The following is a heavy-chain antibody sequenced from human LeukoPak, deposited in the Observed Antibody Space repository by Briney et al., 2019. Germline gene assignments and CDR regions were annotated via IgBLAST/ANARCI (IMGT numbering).Heavy chain of an antibody. J-gene: IGHJ3*02. Sequence: ASVKVSCKASGGTFSSYAISWVRQAPGQGLEWMGGIIPIFGTANYAQKFQGRVTITADKSTSTAYMELSSLRSEDTAVYYCARLTVRGYYDSSGYPSDAFDIWGQGTMVTVSS. CDR3: ARLTVRGYYDSSGYPSDAFDI. CDR1: GGTFSSYA. V-gene: IGHV1-69*06. CDR2: IIPIFGTA. D-gene: IGHD3-22*01.